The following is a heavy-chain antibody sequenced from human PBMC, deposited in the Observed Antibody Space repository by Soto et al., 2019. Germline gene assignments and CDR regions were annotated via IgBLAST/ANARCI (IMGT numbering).Heavy chain of an antibody. CDR3: ARGNYYGSGSYYNENWFDP. CDR2: MNPNSGNT. D-gene: IGHD3-10*01. V-gene: IGHV1-8*01. J-gene: IGHJ5*02. Sequence: ASVKVSCKASGYTFTSYDINWVRQATGQGLEWMGWMNPNSGNTGYAQKFQGRVTMTRNTSISTAYMELSSLRSEDTAVYYCARGNYYGSGSYYNENWFDPWGQGTLVTVSS. CDR1: GYTFTSYD.